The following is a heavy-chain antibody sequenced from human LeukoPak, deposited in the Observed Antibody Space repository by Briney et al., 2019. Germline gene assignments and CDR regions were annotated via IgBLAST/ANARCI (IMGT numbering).Heavy chain of an antibody. CDR2: INHGGST. Sequence: SETLSLTCAVYGGSFSGYYWSWIRQPPGKGLEWIGEINHGGSTNYNPSLKSRVTISVDTSKNQFSLKLSSVTAADTAVYYCAREFTTGAFDIWGQGTMVTVSS. V-gene: IGHV4-34*01. CDR3: AREFTTGAFDI. J-gene: IGHJ3*02. D-gene: IGHD1-14*01. CDR1: GGSFSGYY.